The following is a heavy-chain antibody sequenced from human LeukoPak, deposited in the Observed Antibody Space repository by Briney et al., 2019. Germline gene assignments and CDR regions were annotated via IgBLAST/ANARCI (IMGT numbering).Heavy chain of an antibody. J-gene: IGHJ5*02. Sequence: SETLSLTCTVSGGSISSYYWSWIRQPAGEGLEWIGHIYSTGSTNYNPSLKSRVTLSVDRSKNQFSLRLNSVTAADTAVYYCARGRDSSGWYRPKNWFDPWGQGTLVTVSS. D-gene: IGHD6-19*01. CDR2: IYSTGST. CDR1: GGSISSYY. CDR3: ARGRDSSGWYRPKNWFDP. V-gene: IGHV4-4*07.